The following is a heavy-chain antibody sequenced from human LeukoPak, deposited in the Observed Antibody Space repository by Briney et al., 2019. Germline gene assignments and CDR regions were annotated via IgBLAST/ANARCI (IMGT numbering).Heavy chain of an antibody. D-gene: IGHD1-26*01. CDR1: GGSISSGGYY. CDR2: IYYSGST. Sequence: SETLSLTCTVSGGSISSGGYYWSWIRQHPGKGLEWIGYIYYSGSTYYNPSLKSRVTISVDTSKNQFSLKLSPVTAADTAVYYCARDAVGATPGYWGQGTLVTVSS. V-gene: IGHV4-31*03. CDR3: ARDAVGATPGY. J-gene: IGHJ4*02.